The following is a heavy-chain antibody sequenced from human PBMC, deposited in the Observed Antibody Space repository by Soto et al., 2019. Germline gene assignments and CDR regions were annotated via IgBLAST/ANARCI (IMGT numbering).Heavy chain of an antibody. Sequence: QVQLQESGPGLVKPSQTLSLTCTVSGGSISSGGYYWSWIRQHPGKGLEWIGYIYYSGSTYYNPHLKSRVTISVDTSKTQFSLKLSPVTAADTAVYYCARGRGDSSGYYYWFAPCGQGTLVTVSS. V-gene: IGHV4-31*03. CDR3: ARGRGDSSGYYYWFAP. J-gene: IGHJ5*02. CDR1: GGSISSGGYY. D-gene: IGHD3-22*01. CDR2: IYYSGST.